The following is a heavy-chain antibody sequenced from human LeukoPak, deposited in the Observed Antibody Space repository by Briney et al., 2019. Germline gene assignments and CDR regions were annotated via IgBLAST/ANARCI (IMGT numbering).Heavy chain of an antibody. V-gene: IGHV4-59*08. Sequence: SETLSLTCTVSGGSISSYYWSWIRQPPGKGLEWIGYIYYSGSTNYNPSLKSRVTISVDTSKNQISLKLSSVTAADTAVYYCARLSSGWGGRVDYWGQGTLVTVSS. J-gene: IGHJ4*02. CDR1: GGSISSYY. CDR2: IYYSGST. D-gene: IGHD6-19*01. CDR3: ARLSSGWGGRVDY.